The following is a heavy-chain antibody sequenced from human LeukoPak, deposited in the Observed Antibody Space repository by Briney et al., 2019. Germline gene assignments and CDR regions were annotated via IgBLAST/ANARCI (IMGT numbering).Heavy chain of an antibody. D-gene: IGHD3-10*01. CDR3: ARDSGFGEFLFDY. CDR1: GYTFTSYA. Sequence: ASVKVSCKASGYTFTSYAMNWVRQAPGQGLEWMGWINTNTGDPTYAQGFTGRFVFSLDTSVSTAYLQISSLNAEDTAVYYCARDSGFGEFLFDYWGQGTLVTASS. J-gene: IGHJ4*02. CDR2: INTNTGDP. V-gene: IGHV7-4-1*02.